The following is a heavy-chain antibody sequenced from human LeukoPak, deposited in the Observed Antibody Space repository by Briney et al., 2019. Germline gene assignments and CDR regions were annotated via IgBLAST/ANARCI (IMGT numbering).Heavy chain of an antibody. J-gene: IGHJ3*02. CDR3: ARYCPPGRYDRDAFDI. CDR1: GGSISSSSYY. CDR2: IYYSGST. Sequence: SETLSLTCTVSGGSISSSSYYWGWIRQPPGKGLEWIGSIYYSGSTYYNPSLKSRVTISVDTSKNQFSLKLSSVTAADTAVYYCARYCPPGRYDRDAFDIWGQGTMVTVSS. V-gene: IGHV4-39*07. D-gene: IGHD3-22*01.